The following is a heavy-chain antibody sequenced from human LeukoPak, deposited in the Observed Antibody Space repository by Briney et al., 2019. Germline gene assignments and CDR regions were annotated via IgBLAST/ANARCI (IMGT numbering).Heavy chain of an antibody. Sequence: ASVKVSCKASGYTFTGYYMHWVRQAPGQGLEWMGWINPNSGGTNYAQKFRGRVTMTRDTSISTAYMELSRLRSDDTAAHYCARDHWFDRWGQGTLVTVSS. CDR3: ARDHWFDR. CDR2: INPNSGGT. J-gene: IGHJ5*02. V-gene: IGHV1-2*02. CDR1: GYTFTGYY.